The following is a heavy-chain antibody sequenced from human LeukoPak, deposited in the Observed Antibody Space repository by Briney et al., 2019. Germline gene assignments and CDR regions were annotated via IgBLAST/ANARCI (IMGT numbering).Heavy chain of an antibody. J-gene: IGHJ4*02. Sequence: GGSLRLSCAASGFTFSSYAMSWVRQAPGKGLEWVSAISGSGGSTYYADSVKGRLTISRDNSKNTLYLQMNSLRAEDTAVYYCAKDRRPYYGSGSYPYYFDYWGQGTLVTVSS. D-gene: IGHD3-10*01. CDR3: AKDRRPYYGSGSYPYYFDY. CDR1: GFTFSSYA. V-gene: IGHV3-23*01. CDR2: ISGSGGST.